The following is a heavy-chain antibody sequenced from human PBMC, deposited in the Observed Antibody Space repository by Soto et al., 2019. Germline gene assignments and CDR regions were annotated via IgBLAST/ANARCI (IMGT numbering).Heavy chain of an antibody. D-gene: IGHD6-19*01. CDR2: TYYRSNWRH. CDR3: ARGVAGSGFDL. V-gene: IGHV6-1*01. Sequence: PSQTLSLTCVISGDSVSSNTAAWNWIRSSPSRGLEWLGRTYYRSNWRHDYAVSVKSRITVNPDTSKNHFSLQLNSVTPDDTAVYYCARGVAGSGFDLWGQGTLVIVSS. J-gene: IGHJ4*02. CDR1: GDSVSSNTAA.